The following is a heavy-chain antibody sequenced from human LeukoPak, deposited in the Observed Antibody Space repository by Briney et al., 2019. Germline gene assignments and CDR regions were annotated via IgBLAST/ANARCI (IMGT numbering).Heavy chain of an antibody. CDR3: ARVPTTGFWVTPYSFYFDR. V-gene: IGHV3-21*05. D-gene: IGHD3-3*01. CDR2: ISSASSYM. Sequence: PGGSLRLSCVASGFSFSTYSMSWVRQSPKKGLEWISYISSASSYMYYADSVKGRFTISRDNANNSLFLQMNNLTAEDTAVYYCARVPTTGFWVTPYSFYFDRWGQGTRVTVSS. J-gene: IGHJ4*02. CDR1: GFSFSTYS.